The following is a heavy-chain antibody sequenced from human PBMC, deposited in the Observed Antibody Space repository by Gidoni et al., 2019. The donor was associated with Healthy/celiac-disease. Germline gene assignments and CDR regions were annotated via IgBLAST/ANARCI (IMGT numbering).Heavy chain of an antibody. J-gene: IGHJ4*02. CDR3: ARARGYSYGFVDY. Sequence: QVQLVQSGAEVKKPGASVKVSCQASGYTFTGYSMHWVRQAPGQGLEWMGRINPNRGGTNYAQKFQGRVTMTRDTSISTAYMELSRLRSDDTAVYYCARARGYSYGFVDYWGQGTLVTVSS. CDR1: GYTFTGYS. V-gene: IGHV1-2*06. D-gene: IGHD5-18*01. CDR2: INPNRGGT.